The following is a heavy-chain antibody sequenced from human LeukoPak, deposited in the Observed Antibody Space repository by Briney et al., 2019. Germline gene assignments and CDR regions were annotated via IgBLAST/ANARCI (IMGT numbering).Heavy chain of an antibody. D-gene: IGHD5-24*01. CDR3: ARDRDGYNGGDY. J-gene: IGHJ4*02. CDR1: GYTFSSYG. V-gene: IGHV1-18*01. Sequence: ASVKVSCKASGYTFSSYGISWVRQAPGQGLEWMGWISVYNVNTNYAQRLQGRVTMTTDTSTSTAYMELRSLRSDDTAVYYCARDRDGYNGGDYWGQGTLVTVSS. CDR2: ISVYNVNT.